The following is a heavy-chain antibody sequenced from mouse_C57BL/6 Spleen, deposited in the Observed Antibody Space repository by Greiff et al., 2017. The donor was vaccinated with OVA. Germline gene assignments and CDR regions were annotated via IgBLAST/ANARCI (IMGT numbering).Heavy chain of an antibody. V-gene: IGHV1-80*01. J-gene: IGHJ2*01. Sequence: VQLQQSGAELVKPGASVKISCKASGYAFSSYWMNWVKQRPGKGLEWIGQFYPGDGDTNYNGKFKGKATLTADKSSSTAYMQLSSLTSEDSAVYFCARGDDGYYVDYWGQGTTLTVSS. D-gene: IGHD2-3*01. CDR2: FYPGDGDT. CDR1: GYAFSSYW. CDR3: ARGDDGYYVDY.